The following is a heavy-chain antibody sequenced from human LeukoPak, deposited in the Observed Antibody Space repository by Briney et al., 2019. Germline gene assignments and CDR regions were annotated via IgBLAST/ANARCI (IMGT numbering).Heavy chain of an antibody. V-gene: IGHV4-34*01. CDR2: INHSGST. J-gene: IGHJ3*02. D-gene: IGHD3-9*01. CDR3: ARMSDYDILTGYDDAFDI. Sequence: SETLSLTCAVYGGSFSGYYWSWIRQPPGKGLEWIGEINHSGSTNYNPSLKSRVTISVDTSKNQFSLKLSSVTAADTAVYYCARMSDYDILTGYDDAFDIWGQGTMVTVSS. CDR1: GGSFSGYY.